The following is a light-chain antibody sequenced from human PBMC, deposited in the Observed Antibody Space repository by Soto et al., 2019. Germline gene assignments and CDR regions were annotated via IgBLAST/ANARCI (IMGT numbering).Light chain of an antibody. CDR3: SSYTPTRSYV. Sequence: QSALTQPPSASGSPGQSVTISCTGTSGDIGGYDYVSWYQQYPGKAPKLIISYINRRPSGVSNRFSGSKSASTASLTISGLQAEDEADYYCSSYTPTRSYVFGTGTKVTVL. J-gene: IGLJ1*01. V-gene: IGLV2-14*01. CDR2: YIN. CDR1: SGDIGGYDY.